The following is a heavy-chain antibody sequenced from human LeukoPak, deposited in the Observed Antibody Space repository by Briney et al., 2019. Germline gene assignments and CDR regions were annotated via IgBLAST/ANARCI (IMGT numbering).Heavy chain of an antibody. CDR2: IWYDGTHG. Sequence: SGGSLRLSCAASGFTFSHFAMHWVRQTPGTGLEWVASIWYDGTHGNYVDSVKGRFTISRDNAKNSLYLQMNSLRAEDTAVYYCARASGDIVETATMGSYWGQGTLVTVSS. D-gene: IGHD5-18*01. J-gene: IGHJ4*02. CDR1: GFTFSHFA. CDR3: ARASGDIVETATMGSY. V-gene: IGHV3-33*01.